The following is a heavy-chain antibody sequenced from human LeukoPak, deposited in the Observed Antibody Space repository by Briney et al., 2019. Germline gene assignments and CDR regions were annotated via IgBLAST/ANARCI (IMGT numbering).Heavy chain of an antibody. J-gene: IGHJ4*02. D-gene: IGHD3-9*01. CDR1: GFTFSNAW. Sequence: GGSLRLSCAASGFTFSNAWMSWVRQAPGKGLEWVGRIKSKTDGGTTDYAAPVKGRFTISRDDSKNTLYLQMNSLKTEDTAVYYCTTVPINHDILTGYYFHYRGQGTLVTVSS. V-gene: IGHV3-15*01. CDR3: TTVPINHDILTGYYFHY. CDR2: IKSKTDGGTT.